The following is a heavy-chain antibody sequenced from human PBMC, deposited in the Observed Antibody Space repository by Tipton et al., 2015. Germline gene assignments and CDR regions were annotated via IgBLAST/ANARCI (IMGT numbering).Heavy chain of an antibody. D-gene: IGHD5-12*01. J-gene: IGHJ4*02. CDR3: ARVKVATMLYYFDY. CDR1: GAYISSNNW. V-gene: IGHV4-4*02. Sequence: TLSLTCGVSGAYISSNNWWSWARQSPGKGLEWIGEIYHGGTSNYNPSLKSRVTISVDTSKSQFSLKLTSVTAADTAVYYCARVKVATMLYYFDYWGQGTLVTVSS. CDR2: IYHGGTS.